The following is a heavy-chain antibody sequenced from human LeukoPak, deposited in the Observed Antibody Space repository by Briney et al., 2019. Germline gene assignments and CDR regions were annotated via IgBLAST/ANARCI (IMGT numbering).Heavy chain of an antibody. CDR2: INWNGGST. D-gene: IGHD6-19*01. V-gene: IGHV3-20*04. J-gene: IGHJ3*02. Sequence: GGSLRLSCAASGFTFDDYGMNWVRQAPGKGLEWVSGINWNGGSTGYADSVKGQFTISRDNAKNSLYLQMNSLRAEDTALYYCARDFYGSGDDAFDIWGQGTMVTVSS. CDR3: ARDFYGSGDDAFDI. CDR1: GFTFDDYG.